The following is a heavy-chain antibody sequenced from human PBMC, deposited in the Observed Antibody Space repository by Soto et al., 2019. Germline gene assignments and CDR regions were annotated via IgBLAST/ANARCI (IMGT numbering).Heavy chain of an antibody. CDR3: APSYMVRGRKYGMDV. J-gene: IGHJ6*02. V-gene: IGHV1-69*01. Sequence: QVQLVQSGAGVKKPGSSVKVSCKASGGTFSSYAISWVRQAPGQGLEWVGGIIPIFGKANYAQKFQGRVTITAHQSTSTAYMELSSLRSEDTTVYYCAPSYMVRGRKYGMDVWGQGTTVTVSS. CDR1: GGTFSSYA. CDR2: IIPIFGKA. D-gene: IGHD3-10*01.